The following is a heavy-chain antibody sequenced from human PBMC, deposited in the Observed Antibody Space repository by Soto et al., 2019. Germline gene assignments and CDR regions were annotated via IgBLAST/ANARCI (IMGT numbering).Heavy chain of an antibody. D-gene: IGHD3-10*01. CDR1: GGSFSGYY. Sequence: QVQLQQWGAGLLKPSETLSLTCAVYGGSFSGYYWSWIRQPPGKGLEWIGEINHSGSTNYNPSLKSRVTISVDTSKNQFSLKLSSVTAADTAVYYCARLRWGLWFGEFPPYWGQGTLVTVSS. CDR2: INHSGST. V-gene: IGHV4-34*01. CDR3: ARLRWGLWFGEFPPY. J-gene: IGHJ4*02.